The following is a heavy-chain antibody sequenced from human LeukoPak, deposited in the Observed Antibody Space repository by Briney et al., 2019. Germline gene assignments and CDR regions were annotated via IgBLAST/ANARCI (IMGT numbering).Heavy chain of an antibody. Sequence: PGGSLRLSCAASGFTFSSYSMNWVRQAPGKGLEWVSSISSSSSYIYYADSVKGRFTISRDNAKNSLYLQMNSLRAEDTAVYYCARGLYYDYVWGSYRFGYWGQGTLVTVSS. D-gene: IGHD3-16*02. J-gene: IGHJ4*02. V-gene: IGHV3-21*01. CDR3: ARGLYYDYVWGSYRFGY. CDR1: GFTFSSYS. CDR2: ISSSSSYI.